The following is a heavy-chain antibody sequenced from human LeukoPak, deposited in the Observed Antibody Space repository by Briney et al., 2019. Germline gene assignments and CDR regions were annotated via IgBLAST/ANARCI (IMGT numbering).Heavy chain of an antibody. V-gene: IGHV3-7*01. CDR2: IHQHGSEK. CDR3: ARDPSSGWYLKGWFDP. D-gene: IGHD6-19*01. Sequence: GGTLRLSCAASGFTFSNYGMSWVRQAPGKGLEWVANIHQHGSEKYYVDSVKGRFTISRDNAKNSLYLQMNSLRAEDTAVYYCARDPSSGWYLKGWFDPWGQGTLVTVSS. CDR1: GFTFSNYG. J-gene: IGHJ5*02.